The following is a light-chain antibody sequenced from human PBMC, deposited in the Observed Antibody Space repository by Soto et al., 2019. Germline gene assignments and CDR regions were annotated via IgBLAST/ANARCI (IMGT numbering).Light chain of an antibody. CDR2: EAS. CDR3: QQYNGYWT. V-gene: IGKV1-5*03. J-gene: IGKJ1*01. Sequence: DIQMTQSPSTLSASVGDRVTITCRASQSISGSLAWYQQKPGKDPKILIYEASNLKSGVPSRCSGSGSGTEYTLTISSLQPDDSASYYCQQYNGYWTFGQGTRVEIK. CDR1: QSISGS.